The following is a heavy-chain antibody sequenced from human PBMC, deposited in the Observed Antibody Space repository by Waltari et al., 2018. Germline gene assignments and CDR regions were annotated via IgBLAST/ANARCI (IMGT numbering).Heavy chain of an antibody. CDR1: GYNFTNYW. V-gene: IGHV5-51*03. D-gene: IGHD2-15*01. CDR3: ARSDYCTGGNCYLHY. J-gene: IGHJ4*02. CDR2: IYPGDSDT. Sequence: EVQLVQSGAEVKKPGESLKISCKGSGYNFTNYWIGWVRQMPGKGLEWMGIIYPGDSDTKYSPSFQGQVTLSADKSINTAYLQWSSLKASDTAMYYCARSDYCTGGNCYLHYWGQGTLVTVSS.